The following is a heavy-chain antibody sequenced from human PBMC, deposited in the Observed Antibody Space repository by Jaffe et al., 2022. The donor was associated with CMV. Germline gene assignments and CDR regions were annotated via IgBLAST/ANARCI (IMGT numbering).Heavy chain of an antibody. CDR3: AKGGYSSSYLIFS. V-gene: IGHV3-23*04. J-gene: IGHJ5*02. Sequence: EVQLVESGGGLVQPGGSLRLSCAASGFTFSTYAMSWVRQAPGKGLEWVSGISGGGDSTYYADSVKGRFTISRDNSKNTLYLQMNSLRTEDTAEYYCAKGGYSSSYLIFSWGQGTLVTVSS. CDR1: GFTFSTYA. D-gene: IGHD6-6*01. CDR2: ISGGGDST.